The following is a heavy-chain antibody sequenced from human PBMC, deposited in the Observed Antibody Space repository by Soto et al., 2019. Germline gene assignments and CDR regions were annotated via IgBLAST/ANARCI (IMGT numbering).Heavy chain of an antibody. D-gene: IGHD2-2*01. J-gene: IGHJ4*02. CDR3: VLCTSTSCYGKFDY. V-gene: IGHV1-58*01. CDR2: IVVGSGDT. Sequence: SVKVSCKASGFTFSSSAVQWLRQALGQRLEWIGWIVVGSGDTNYAQNFQERVTIARDMSTTTVFLEVSSLRSEDTAVYYCVLCTSTSCYGKFDYWGQGSQVTVSS. CDR1: GFTFSSSA.